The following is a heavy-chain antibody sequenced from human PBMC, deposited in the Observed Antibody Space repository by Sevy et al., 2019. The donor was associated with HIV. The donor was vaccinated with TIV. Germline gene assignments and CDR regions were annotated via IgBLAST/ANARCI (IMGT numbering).Heavy chain of an antibody. CDR3: AKVGRGSGWLSYYYYYMDV. J-gene: IGHJ6*03. D-gene: IGHD6-19*01. V-gene: IGHV3-33*06. CDR1: GFTFSSYG. CDR2: IWYDGSNK. Sequence: GGSLRLSCAASGFTFSSYGMHWVRQAPGKGLEWVAVIWYDGSNKYYADSVKGRFTISRDNYRNTQYLQMNSLRAEDTAVYYCAKVGRGSGWLSYYYYYMDVWGKGTTVTVSS.